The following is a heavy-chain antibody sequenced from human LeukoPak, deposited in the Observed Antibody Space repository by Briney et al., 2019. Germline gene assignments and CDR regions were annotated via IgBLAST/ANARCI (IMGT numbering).Heavy chain of an antibody. CDR2: ISSSSSTI. D-gene: IGHD1-20*01. V-gene: IGHV3-48*01. CDR3: ARDNWNYFGY. Sequence: GGSLRLSCAASGFTFSSYSMNWVRQAPGKGLEWVSYISSSSSTIYYADSVKGRFTISRDNAKNSPYLQMNSLRAEDTAVYYCARDNWNYFGYWGQGTLVTVSS. J-gene: IGHJ4*02. CDR1: GFTFSSYS.